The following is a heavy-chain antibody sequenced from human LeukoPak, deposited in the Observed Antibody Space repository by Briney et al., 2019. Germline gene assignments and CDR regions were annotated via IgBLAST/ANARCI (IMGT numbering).Heavy chain of an antibody. CDR1: GFAVSTNY. CDR2: IYSDGST. CDR3: ARDQRSESYYPWGWFDP. V-gene: IGHV3-66*02. J-gene: IGHJ5*02. D-gene: IGHD1-26*01. Sequence: GGSLRLSCAASGFAVSTNYLSWVRQAPGKGLEWVSVIYSDGSTYYTDSVKGRFTISRDNSKNTLYLQMNSLRPEDTAVYYCARDQRSESYYPWGWFDPWGQEPWSPSPQ.